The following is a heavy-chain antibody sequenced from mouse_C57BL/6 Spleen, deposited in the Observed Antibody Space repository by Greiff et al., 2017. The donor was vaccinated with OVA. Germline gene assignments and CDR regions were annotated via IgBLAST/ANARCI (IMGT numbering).Heavy chain of an antibody. J-gene: IGHJ2*01. CDR2: IDPSDSYT. CDR1: GYTFTSYW. D-gene: IGHD3-2*02. CDR3: ARGAAQVYFDY. Sequence: QVQLQQPGAELVKPGASVKLSCKASGYTFTSYWMQWVKQRPGQGLEWIGEIDPSDSYTNSNQKFKGKATLTVDTSSSTAYMQRSSLTSEDSAVYYCARGAAQVYFDYWGQGTTLTVSS. V-gene: IGHV1-50*01.